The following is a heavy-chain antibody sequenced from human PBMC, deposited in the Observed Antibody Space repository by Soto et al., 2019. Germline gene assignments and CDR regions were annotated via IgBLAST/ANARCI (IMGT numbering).Heavy chain of an antibody. V-gene: IGHV3-33*03. J-gene: IGHJ3*01. CDR3: ARAQYTGSYFDACDV. D-gene: IGHD1-26*01. CDR2: IWYDGSNK. Sequence: GGSLRLSCAASGFSFISYGMHWVRQAPGKGLDWVAVIWYDGSNKYYAESVKGRFTISRDNSKNTLYVQMNSLTVEDTAVYYCARAQYTGSYFDACDVWGQGTMVTVSS. CDR1: GFSFISYG.